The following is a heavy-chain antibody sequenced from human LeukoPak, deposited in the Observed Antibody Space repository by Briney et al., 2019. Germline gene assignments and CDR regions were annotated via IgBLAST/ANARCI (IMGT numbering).Heavy chain of an antibody. CDR1: GFTFSSYG. V-gene: IGHV3-30*18. D-gene: IGHD2-2*01. CDR3: AKDLGGYCSSTSCSTPRWFDP. CDR2: ISYDGSNK. Sequence: GGSLRLSCAASGFTFSSYGMHWVRQAPGKGLEWVAVISYDGSNKYYADSVKGRFTISRDNSKNTLYLQMNSLRAEDTAVYYCAKDLGGYCSSTSCSTPRWFDPWGQGTLVTVSS. J-gene: IGHJ5*02.